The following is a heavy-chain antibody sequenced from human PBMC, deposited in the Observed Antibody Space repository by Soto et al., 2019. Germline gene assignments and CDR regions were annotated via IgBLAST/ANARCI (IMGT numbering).Heavy chain of an antibody. J-gene: IGHJ5*02. CDR3: AKESGYYGDYETTNWFDP. CDR2: ISGSGGST. D-gene: IGHD4-17*01. Sequence: PGGSLRLSCAASGFTFSSYAMSWVRQAPGKGLEWVSAISGSGGSTYYADSVKGRFTISRDNSKNTLYLQMNSLRAEDTAVYYCAKESGYYGDYETTNWFDPWGQGTLVTVSS. V-gene: IGHV3-23*01. CDR1: GFTFSSYA.